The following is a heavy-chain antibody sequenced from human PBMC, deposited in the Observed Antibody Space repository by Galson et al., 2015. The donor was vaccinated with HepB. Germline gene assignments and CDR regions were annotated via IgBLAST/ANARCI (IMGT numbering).Heavy chain of an antibody. D-gene: IGHD3-10*01. V-gene: IGHV3-11*05. J-gene: IGHJ4*02. CDR2: ISSSSSYT. CDR1: GFTFSDYY. CDR3: ARVYYYGSGSYFFDY. Sequence: SLRLSCAASGFTFSDYYMSWIRQAPGKGLEWVSYISSSSSYTNYADSVKGRFTISRDNAKNSLYLQMNSLRAEDTAVYYCARVYYYGSGSYFFDYWGQGTLVTVSS.